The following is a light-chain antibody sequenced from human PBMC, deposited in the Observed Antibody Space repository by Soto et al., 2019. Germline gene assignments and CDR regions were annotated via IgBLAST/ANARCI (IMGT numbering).Light chain of an antibody. CDR3: QTYDSSLSGLFV. CDR2: GNG. Sequence: QCFLRLPRSVSGAPGKRFTISCTGSISNIGAGYDVHWYQQLPGTAPKLLIFGNGNRPSGVPDRFSGSKSDTSASLAITGLQAEDEADYYCQTYDSSLSGLFVFGTGTKVTVL. V-gene: IGLV1-40*01. J-gene: IGLJ1*01. CDR1: ISNIGAGYD.